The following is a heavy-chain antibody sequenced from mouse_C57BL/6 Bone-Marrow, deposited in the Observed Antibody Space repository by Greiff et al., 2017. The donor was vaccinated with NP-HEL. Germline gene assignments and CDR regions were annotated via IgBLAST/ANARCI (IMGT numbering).Heavy chain of an antibody. CDR3: ARWAAQVPYAMDY. V-gene: IGHV1-42*01. J-gene: IGHJ4*01. D-gene: IGHD3-2*02. Sequence: EVMLVESGPELVKPGASVKISCKASGYSFTGYYMNWVKQSPEKSLEWIGEINPSTGGTTYNQKFKAKATLTVDKSSSTAYMQLKSLTSEDSAVYYCARWAAQVPYAMDYWGQGTSVTVSS. CDR2: INPSTGGT. CDR1: GYSFTGYY.